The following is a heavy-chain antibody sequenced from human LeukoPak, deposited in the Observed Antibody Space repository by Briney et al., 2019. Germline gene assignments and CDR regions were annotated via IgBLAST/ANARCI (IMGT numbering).Heavy chain of an antibody. D-gene: IGHD3-9*01. J-gene: IGHJ5*02. CDR2: VYYSGRT. V-gene: IGHV4-59*12. CDR1: GGSIGHFH. Sequence: SETLSLTCTVSGGSIGHFHWSWIRQPPGKGLEWIGSVYYSGRTNYNPSLKSRVTISVDTSKNQFSLKVNYVTAADTAVYYCARDLSHYDILTGYYNWFDPWGQGTLVTVSS. CDR3: ARDLSHYDILTGYYNWFDP.